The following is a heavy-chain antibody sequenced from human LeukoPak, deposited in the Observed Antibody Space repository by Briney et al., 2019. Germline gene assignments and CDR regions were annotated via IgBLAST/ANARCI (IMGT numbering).Heavy chain of an antibody. D-gene: IGHD3-10*01. CDR2: ISGSGGST. V-gene: IGHV3-23*01. CDR3: AKDQRAMVRGVLDY. CDR1: GFTFSSYA. J-gene: IGHJ4*02. Sequence: PGGSLRLSCAASGFTFSSYAMSWVRQAPGKGLEWVSAISGSGGSTYYADSVKGRFTISRDNPKNTLYLQMNSLRAEDTAVYYCAKDQRAMVRGVLDYWGQGTLVTVSS.